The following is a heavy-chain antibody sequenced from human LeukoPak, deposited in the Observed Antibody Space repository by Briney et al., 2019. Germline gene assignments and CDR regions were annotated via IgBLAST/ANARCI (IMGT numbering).Heavy chain of an antibody. V-gene: IGHV1-2*04. CDR2: INPNSGGT. Sequence: ASVKVSCKASGYTFTGYYMHWVRQAPGQGLEWMGWINPNSGGTNYAQKFQGWVTMTRDTSISTAYMELSRLRSDDTAVYYCARDEASVWVPPFYYFDYWGQGTLVTVSS. J-gene: IGHJ4*02. D-gene: IGHD1-26*01. CDR1: GYTFTGYY. CDR3: ARDEASVWVPPFYYFDY.